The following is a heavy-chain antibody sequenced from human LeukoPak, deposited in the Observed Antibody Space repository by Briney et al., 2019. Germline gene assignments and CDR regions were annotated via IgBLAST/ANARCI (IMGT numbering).Heavy chain of an antibody. D-gene: IGHD3-9*01. CDR3: AREATHTTYFSVGDFDY. CDR2: IWYDGSNK. Sequence: GGSLRLSCAASGFTFSSYGMHWVRQAPGKGLEWVAVIWYDGSNKYYADSVKGRFTISRDNSKNTLYLQMNSLRAEDTAVYYCAREATHTTYFSVGDFDYWGQGTLVTVSS. CDR1: GFTFSSYG. V-gene: IGHV3-33*01. J-gene: IGHJ4*02.